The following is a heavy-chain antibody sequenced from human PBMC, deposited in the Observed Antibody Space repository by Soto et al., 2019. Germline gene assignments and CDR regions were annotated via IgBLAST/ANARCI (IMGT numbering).Heavy chain of an antibody. CDR1: GGTFSTYA. Sequence: QVQVVQSGAEVKKPGSSVKVSCKASGGTFSTYAVIWVRQAPGQGLEWMGGLIPLFGSTNYAQKFQGRVSNTADESSSTAYMELSSLRFEDTAVYYCARALYDSSTYEDYWGQGTLVTVTS. D-gene: IGHD3-22*01. CDR2: LIPLFGST. J-gene: IGHJ4*02. V-gene: IGHV1-69*12. CDR3: ARALYDSSTYEDY.